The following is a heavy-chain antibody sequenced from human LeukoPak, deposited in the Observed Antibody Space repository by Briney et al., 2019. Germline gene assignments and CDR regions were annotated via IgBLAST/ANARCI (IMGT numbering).Heavy chain of an antibody. CDR1: GGSFSGYY. J-gene: IGHJ4*02. Sequence: TSETLSLTCAVYGGSFSGYYWSWIRQPPGKGLEWIGEINHSGSTNYNPSLKSRVTISVDTSKNQFSLKLSSVTAADTAVYYCTRDPTTVTTIFDSWGQGTLVIVSS. CDR3: TRDPTTVTTIFDS. V-gene: IGHV4-34*01. D-gene: IGHD4-17*01. CDR2: INHSGST.